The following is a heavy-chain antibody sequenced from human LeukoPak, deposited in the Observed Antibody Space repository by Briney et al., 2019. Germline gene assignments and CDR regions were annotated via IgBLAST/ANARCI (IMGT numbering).Heavy chain of an antibody. D-gene: IGHD3-10*01. CDR2: ISGSGGST. CDR1: GFTFSSYA. Sequence: PGGSLRLSCAASGFTFSSYAMSWVRQAPGKGLEWVSAISGSGGSTYYADSVKGRFTISRDNSKNTLYLQMNSLRAEDTAVYYCAKGPTLSDRAMVRGVMYFDYWGQGTLVTVSS. J-gene: IGHJ4*02. V-gene: IGHV3-23*01. CDR3: AKGPTLSDRAMVRGVMYFDY.